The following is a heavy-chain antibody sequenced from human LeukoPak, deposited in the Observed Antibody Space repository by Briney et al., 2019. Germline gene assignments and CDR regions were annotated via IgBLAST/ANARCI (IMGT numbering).Heavy chain of an antibody. J-gene: IGHJ4*02. CDR1: GYTFTSNA. Sequence: GASVKVSCKASGYTFTSNAMHWVRQAPGQGLEWMGWINTVNGNTQYSQKFHGRVTITRDISAGTAYMELSSLTSEDTAVYYCARDQSLTWYGVPGDYWGQGTQVTVSS. D-gene: IGHD4/OR15-4a*01. CDR3: ARDQSLTWYGVPGDY. CDR2: INTVNGNT. V-gene: IGHV1-3*04.